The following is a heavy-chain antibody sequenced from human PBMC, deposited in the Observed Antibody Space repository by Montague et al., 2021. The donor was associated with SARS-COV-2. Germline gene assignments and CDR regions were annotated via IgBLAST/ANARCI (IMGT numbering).Heavy chain of an antibody. CDR2: TYYRSKWYN. CDR1: GDSVSSNIAT. Sequence: CAISGDSVSSNIATWNWIRQSPSRGLGWLGRTYYRSKWYNDYAESVKSRITIDPDTSKYQFSLHLNSVTPEDTAVYYCARIPVGSKYYFDFWGQGTLVTVSS. J-gene: IGHJ4*02. V-gene: IGHV6-1*01. CDR3: ARIPVGSKYYFDF. D-gene: IGHD2-2*01.